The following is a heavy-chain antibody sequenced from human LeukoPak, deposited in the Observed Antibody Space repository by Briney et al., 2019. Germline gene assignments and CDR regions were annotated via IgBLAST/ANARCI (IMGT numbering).Heavy chain of an antibody. J-gene: IGHJ6*02. CDR1: GFTFSSYA. Sequence: GGSLRLSCAASGFTFSSYAMSWVRQAPGKGLEWVSAISGSGGSTYYADSVKGRFTISRDNSKNTLYLQVNSLRAEDTAVYYCAKDASRTNYYYYGMDVWGQGTTVTVSS. V-gene: IGHV3-23*01. CDR2: ISGSGGST. D-gene: IGHD1-14*01. CDR3: AKDASRTNYYYYGMDV.